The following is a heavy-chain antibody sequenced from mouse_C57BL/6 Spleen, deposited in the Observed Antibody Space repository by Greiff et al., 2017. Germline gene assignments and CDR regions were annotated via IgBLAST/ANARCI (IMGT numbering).Heavy chain of an antibody. J-gene: IGHJ4*01. CDR2: IHPSDSDT. CDR1: GYTFTSYW. V-gene: IGHV1-74*01. Sequence: QVQLQQPGAELVKPGASVKVSCKASGYTFTSYWMHWVKQRPGQGLEWIGRIHPSDSDTNYNQKFKGKATLTVDNSSSTAYMQLSSLTSEDSAVYYCAIPPYYGSSLYYAMDYWGQGTSVTVSS. CDR3: AIPPYYGSSLYYAMDY. D-gene: IGHD1-1*01.